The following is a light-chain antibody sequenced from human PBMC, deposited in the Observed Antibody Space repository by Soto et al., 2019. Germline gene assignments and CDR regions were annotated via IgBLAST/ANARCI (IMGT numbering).Light chain of an antibody. J-gene: IGKJ5*01. V-gene: IGKV3-11*01. CDR2: DAS. CDR1: QSVSSY. Sequence: EIVLTQSPATLSLSPGERATLFCRASQSVSSYLAWYQQKPGQAPRLLIYDASNRATGIPARFSGSGSGTDFTLTISSLEPEDFAVYYCQQRSNLITFGQGTRLEFK. CDR3: QQRSNLIT.